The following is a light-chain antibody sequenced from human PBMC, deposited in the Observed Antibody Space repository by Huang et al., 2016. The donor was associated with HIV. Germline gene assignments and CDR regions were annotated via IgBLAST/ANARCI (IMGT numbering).Light chain of an antibody. CDR2: DAS. V-gene: IGKV3-11*01. J-gene: IGKJ1*01. CDR1: QSVNSS. Sequence: EIVLTQSPASLSLSPGERATLSYRASQSVNSSLAWYQQKPGQAPRLLIYDASNRATGIPARFSGSGSGTDFTLTISRLEPEDFALYYCQQRTNWPRTFGQGTKVEI. CDR3: QQRTNWPRT.